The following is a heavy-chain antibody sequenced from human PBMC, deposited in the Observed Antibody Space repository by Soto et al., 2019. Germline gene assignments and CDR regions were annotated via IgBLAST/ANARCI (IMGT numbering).Heavy chain of an antibody. Sequence: GGAPRPSFATPGCPLCSHSLSWGRPGPGEGGEWVSAISGSGGSTYYADSVKGRFTISRDNSKNTLYLQMNSLRAEDTAVYYCAKAVIVVVPAAMDWYFDLWGRGTLVTVSS. J-gene: IGHJ2*01. D-gene: IGHD2-2*01. CDR1: GCPLCSHS. CDR2: ISGSGGST. V-gene: IGHV3-23*01. CDR3: AKAVIVVVPAAMDWYFDL.